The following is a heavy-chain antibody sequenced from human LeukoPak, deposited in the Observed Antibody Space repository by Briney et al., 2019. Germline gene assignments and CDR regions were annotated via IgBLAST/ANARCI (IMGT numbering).Heavy chain of an antibody. J-gene: IGHJ6*03. V-gene: IGHV3-21*04. CDR2: IFPSGGEI. D-gene: IGHD2-15*01. Sequence: GGSLRLSCAASGFTFSSYWMHWVRQPPGKGLEWVSSIFPSGGEIHYADSVRGRFTISRDNSKSTLSLQMNSLRAEDTAVYYCARVLRYCSGGNCYSGGLGYMDVWGKGTTVTISS. CDR1: GFTFSSYW. CDR3: ARVLRYCSGGNCYSGGLGYMDV.